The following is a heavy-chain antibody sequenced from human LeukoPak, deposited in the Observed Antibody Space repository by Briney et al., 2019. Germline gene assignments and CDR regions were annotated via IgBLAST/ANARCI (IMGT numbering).Heavy chain of an antibody. Sequence: GGSLRLSCAASGFIFSSYAMSWVRKAPGKGLEWVSAISGSGGRTYYADSVKGRFTISRDNSKNTVYLQMNSLRAEDTAVYFCEKDAQRGFDYSNSLEYWGQGTLVTVSS. CDR1: GFIFSSYA. D-gene: IGHD4-11*01. CDR3: EKDAQRGFDYSNSLEY. CDR2: ISGSGGRT. V-gene: IGHV3-23*01. J-gene: IGHJ4*02.